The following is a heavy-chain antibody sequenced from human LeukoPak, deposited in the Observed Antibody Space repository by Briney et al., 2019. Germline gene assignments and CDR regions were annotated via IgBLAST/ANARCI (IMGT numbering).Heavy chain of an antibody. V-gene: IGHV1-69*13. D-gene: IGHD3-10*01. CDR1: GGTFSSYA. Sequence: ASVKVSCKASGGTFSSYAISWVRQAPGQGLEWMGGIIPIFGTANYAQKFQGRVTITADESTSTAYMELSSLGSEDTDVYYCARDQGPVRGVDYYYYGMDVWGKGTTVTVSS. J-gene: IGHJ6*04. CDR2: IIPIFGTA. CDR3: ARDQGPVRGVDYYYYGMDV.